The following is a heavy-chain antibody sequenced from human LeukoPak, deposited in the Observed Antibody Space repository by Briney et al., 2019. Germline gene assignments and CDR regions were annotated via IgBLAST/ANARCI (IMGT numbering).Heavy chain of an antibody. D-gene: IGHD1-26*01. CDR3: AKDRYSGSYLQTGPCAH. J-gene: IGHJ4*02. Sequence: PGGSLRLSCAASGFTFSSYGMHWVRQAPGKGLEWVAFIRYDGSNKYYADSVKGRFTISRDNSKNTLYLQMNSLRAEDTAVYYCAKDRYSGSYLQTGPCAHWGQGILVTVSS. V-gene: IGHV3-30*02. CDR2: IRYDGSNK. CDR1: GFTFSSYG.